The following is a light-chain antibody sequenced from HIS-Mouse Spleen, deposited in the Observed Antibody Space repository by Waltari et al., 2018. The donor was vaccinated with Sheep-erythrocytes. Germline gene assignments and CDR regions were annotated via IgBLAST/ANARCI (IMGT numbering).Light chain of an antibody. CDR1: SSDAGGSNY. V-gene: IGLV2-11*01. Sequence: QSALTQPRSVSGSPGQSVTISCTGTSSDAGGSNYLPWYQQHPGKAPKLMIYDVSKRPSGVPDRFSGSKSGNTASLTISWLQAEDEADYYCCSYAGSYTYVFGTGTKVTVL. CDR2: DVS. J-gene: IGLJ1*01. CDR3: CSYAGSYTYV.